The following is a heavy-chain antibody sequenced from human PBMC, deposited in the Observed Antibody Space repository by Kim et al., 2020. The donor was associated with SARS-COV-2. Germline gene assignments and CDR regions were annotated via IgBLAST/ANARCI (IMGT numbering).Heavy chain of an antibody. J-gene: IGHJ6*02. Sequence: GGSLRLSCAASGFTFSSYGMHWVRQAPGKGLVWVAVIWYDGSNKYYADSVKGRFTISRDNSKNTLYLQMNSLRAEDTAVYYCARDLSGYYGMDVWGQGTT. CDR1: GFTFSSYG. V-gene: IGHV3-33*01. D-gene: IGHD3-10*01. CDR2: IWYDGSNK. CDR3: ARDLSGYYGMDV.